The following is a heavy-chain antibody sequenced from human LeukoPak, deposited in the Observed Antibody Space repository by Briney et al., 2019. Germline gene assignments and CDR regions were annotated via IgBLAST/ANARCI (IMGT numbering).Heavy chain of an antibody. CDR2: FDPEDGET. CDR3: ARGTRGPVYYYYYMDV. V-gene: IGHV1-24*01. Sequence: GASVKVSCKVSGYTLTELSMHWVRQAPGKGLEWMGGFDPEDGETIYAQKFQGRVTMTEDTSTDTAYMELSSLRSEDTAVYYCARGTRGPVYYYYYMDVWGKGTTVTVSS. CDR1: GYTLTELS. J-gene: IGHJ6*03.